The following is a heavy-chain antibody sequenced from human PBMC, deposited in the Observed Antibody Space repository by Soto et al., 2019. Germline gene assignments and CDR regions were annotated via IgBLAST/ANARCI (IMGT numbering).Heavy chain of an antibody. D-gene: IGHD2-2*01. CDR3: ARSQHAMLPVDV. V-gene: IGHV1-46*03. CDR2: INPSGGST. J-gene: IGHJ6*04. Sequence: ASVKVSCKASGYTFAGYYMHWVRQAPGQGLEWMGIINPSGGSTSYAQKFQGRVTMTRDTSTSTVYMELSSLRSEDTAVYYCARSQHAMLPVDVWGKGTTVTVSS. CDR1: GYTFAGYY.